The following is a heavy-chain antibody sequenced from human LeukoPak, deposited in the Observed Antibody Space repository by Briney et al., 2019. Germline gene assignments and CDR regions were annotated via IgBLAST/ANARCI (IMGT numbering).Heavy chain of an antibody. J-gene: IGHJ4*02. D-gene: IGHD1-14*01. Sequence: SETLSLTCAVYGGSFSGYYWSWIRQPPGKGLEWIGEIHHSGSTNYKPSLKSRVTISGDTSKNQFSLRLSSVTAADTAAYYCARGSLPGYYFDFWGQGTLVTVSS. CDR3: ARGSLPGYYFDF. CDR2: IHHSGST. V-gene: IGHV4-34*01. CDR1: GGSFSGYY.